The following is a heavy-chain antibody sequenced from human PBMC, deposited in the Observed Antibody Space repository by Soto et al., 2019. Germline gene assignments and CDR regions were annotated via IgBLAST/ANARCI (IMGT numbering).Heavy chain of an antibody. CDR2: ISGSGGST. D-gene: IGHD3-3*01. Sequence: EVQLLESGGGLVQPGGSLRISCAASGFTFSSYAMSWVRQAPGKGLEWVSAISGSGGSTYYADSVKGRFTIARDNSKKTLYLQMNSLRAEDTAVYYCAKVITIFGVVNAFDYWGQGTLVTVSS. CDR1: GFTFSSYA. V-gene: IGHV3-23*01. J-gene: IGHJ4*02. CDR3: AKVITIFGVVNAFDY.